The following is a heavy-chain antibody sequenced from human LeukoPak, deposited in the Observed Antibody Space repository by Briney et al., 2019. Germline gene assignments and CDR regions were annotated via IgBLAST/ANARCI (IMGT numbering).Heavy chain of an antibody. CDR2: ISYAGSNK. CDR3: AREGYYDSRDYFDY. J-gene: IGHJ4*02. D-gene: IGHD3-22*01. CDR1: GFTFSSYA. V-gene: IGHV3-30-3*01. Sequence: GRSLRLSCAASGFTFSSYAMHWVRQAPGKGLEWVAVISYAGSNKYYADSVKGRFTISRDNSKNTLYLQMNSLRAEDTAVYYCAREGYYDSRDYFDYWGQGTLVTVSS.